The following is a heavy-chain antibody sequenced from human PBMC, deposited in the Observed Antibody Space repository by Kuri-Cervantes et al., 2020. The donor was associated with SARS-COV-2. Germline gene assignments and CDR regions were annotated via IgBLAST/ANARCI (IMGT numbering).Heavy chain of an antibody. CDR3: ARVSGDYVIFEYFDY. CDR1: GFTFSSYA. J-gene: IGHJ4*02. D-gene: IGHD4-17*01. CDR2: ISYDGSNK. V-gene: IGHV3-30*01. Sequence: GGSLRLSCAASGFTFSSYAMHWVRQAPGKGLEWVAVISYDGSNKYYADSVKGRFTISRDNSKNTLYLQMNSLRAEDTAVYYCARVSGDYVIFEYFDYWGQGILVTVSS.